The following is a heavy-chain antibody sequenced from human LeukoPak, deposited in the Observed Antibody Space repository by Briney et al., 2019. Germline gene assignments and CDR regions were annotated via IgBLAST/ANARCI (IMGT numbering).Heavy chain of an antibody. CDR3: AYGGNFDH. Sequence: GRSLRLSCAASGFTFSSYGMHWVRQAPGKGLEWVAVISYDGSNKYYADSVKGRFTISRDNSKNTLYLQMNSLRAEDTAVYYCAYGGNFDHWGQGTLVTVSS. CDR2: ISYDGSNK. J-gene: IGHJ4*02. CDR1: GFTFSSYG. D-gene: IGHD4-23*01. V-gene: IGHV3-30*03.